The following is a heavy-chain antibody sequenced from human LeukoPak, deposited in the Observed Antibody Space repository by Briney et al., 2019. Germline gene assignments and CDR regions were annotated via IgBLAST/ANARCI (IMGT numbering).Heavy chain of an antibody. D-gene: IGHD3-9*01. J-gene: IGHJ4*02. CDR1: GFSFGSYG. V-gene: IGHV3-30*02. Sequence: PGGSLRLSCAASGFSFGSYGIHWVRQAPGKGLEWVAFIRYDGSNKYYADSVKGRFTISRDNSKNTLYLQMNSLRAEDTAVYYCAQSRGSYDILTGYQTIDYWGQGTLVTVSS. CDR2: IRYDGSNK. CDR3: AQSRGSYDILTGYQTIDY.